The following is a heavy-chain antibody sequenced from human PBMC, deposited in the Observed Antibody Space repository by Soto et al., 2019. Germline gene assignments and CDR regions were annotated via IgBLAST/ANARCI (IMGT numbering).Heavy chain of an antibody. CDR1: GYTFRNYD. CDR2: ISISKGKT. Sequence: QVQLVQSGAEVKRPGASVKVSCKAAGYTFRNYDVAWVRRAPGHGLEWMGGISISKGKTYYQESLQGRVTMTMDTGTTTAYMEVRSLRSDDTAVYSCARKGDIGNFGLDVWGQGTTVTVSS. V-gene: IGHV1-18*01. CDR3: ARKGDIGNFGLDV. D-gene: IGHD3-10*01. J-gene: IGHJ6*02.